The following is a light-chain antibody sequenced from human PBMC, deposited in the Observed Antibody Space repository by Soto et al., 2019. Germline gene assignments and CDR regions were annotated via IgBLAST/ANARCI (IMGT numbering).Light chain of an antibody. CDR2: GTS. Sequence: DIQVTQSPCAVSASVGDTVTITCRASQGIENYLAWFQQKPGKVPKRLIYGTSTLQNGVPSRFSGTGSGTAFTLTISSLQPEDFATYYCLQHNYYPRTFGQGTKVEI. J-gene: IGKJ1*01. CDR1: QGIENY. CDR3: LQHNYYPRT. V-gene: IGKV1-17*03.